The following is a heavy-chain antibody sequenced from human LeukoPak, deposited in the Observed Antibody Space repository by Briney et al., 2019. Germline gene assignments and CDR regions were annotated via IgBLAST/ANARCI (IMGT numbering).Heavy chain of an antibody. CDR3: ARGKESGITMVRGVIPSYYYGMDV. J-gene: IGHJ6*02. D-gene: IGHD3-10*01. V-gene: IGHV6-1*01. CDR2: TYYRSKWYN. Sequence: SQTLSLTCAISGDSVSSNSAAWNWIRQSPSRGLEWLGRTYYRSKWYNDYAVSVKSRITINPDTSKNQFSLQLNSVTPEDTAVYYCARGKESGITMVRGVIPSYYYGMDVWGQGTTVTVSS. CDR1: GDSVSSNSAA.